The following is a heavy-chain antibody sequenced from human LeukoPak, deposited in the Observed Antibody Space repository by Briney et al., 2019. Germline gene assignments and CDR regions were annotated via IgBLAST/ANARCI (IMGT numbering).Heavy chain of an antibody. Sequence: SETLSLTCTVSGGSISSSSYYWGWIRQPPGKGLEWIGSIYYSGSTNYNPSLKSRVTISVDTSKNQFSLKLSSVTAADTAVYYCARAGAGIVVKIDAFDIWGQGTMVTVSS. CDR3: ARAGAGIVVKIDAFDI. J-gene: IGHJ3*02. CDR1: GGSISSSSYY. V-gene: IGHV4-39*07. CDR2: IYYSGST. D-gene: IGHD3-22*01.